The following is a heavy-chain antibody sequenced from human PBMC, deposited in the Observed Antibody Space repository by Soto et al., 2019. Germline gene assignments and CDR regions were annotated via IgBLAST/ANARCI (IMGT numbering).Heavy chain of an antibody. CDR1: VFTCSSYS. CDR2: ISSSSSYI. D-gene: IGHD5-12*01. CDR3: AREEGWLQLPATNMDV. V-gene: IGHV3-21*01. J-gene: IGHJ6*02. Sequence: WWSLRLSCSASVFTCSSYSMNWVRQAPGKGLEWVSSISSSSSYIYYADSVKGRFTISRDNAKNSLYLQMNSLRAEDTAVYYCAREEGWLQLPATNMDVWGQGTTVTVSS.